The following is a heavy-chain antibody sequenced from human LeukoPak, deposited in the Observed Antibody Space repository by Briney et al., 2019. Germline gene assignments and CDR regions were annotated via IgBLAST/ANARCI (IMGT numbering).Heavy chain of an antibody. V-gene: IGHV5-51*01. D-gene: IGHD3-3*01. CDR1: GYSLSTYW. CDR2: IYPGDSDT. Sequence: GESLKISFKGSGYSLSTYWIGWVRQMPGKGLEWMGIIYPGDSDTRYSPSFQGQVTISADKSISTAYLQWSSLKASDTAMYYCARHSKMWGGQNSPFDYWGQGTLVTVSS. CDR3: ARHSKMWGGQNSPFDY. J-gene: IGHJ4*02.